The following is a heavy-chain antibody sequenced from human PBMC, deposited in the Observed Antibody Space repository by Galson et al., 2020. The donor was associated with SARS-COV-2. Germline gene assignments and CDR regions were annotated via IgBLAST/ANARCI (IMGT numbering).Heavy chain of an antibody. CDR1: GGSISSNNW. CDR2: IYHSGST. D-gene: IGHD3-10*01. CDR3: ASADYYGSWSYYY. Sequence: ASETLSLTCAVSGGSISSNNWWSWVRQPPGKGLEWIGEIYHSGSTNYNPSLKSRVTISVDKSKNQFSLKLSSVTAADTAVYYCASADYYGSWSYYYWGQRTLVTVSS. V-gene: IGHV4-4*02. J-gene: IGHJ4*02.